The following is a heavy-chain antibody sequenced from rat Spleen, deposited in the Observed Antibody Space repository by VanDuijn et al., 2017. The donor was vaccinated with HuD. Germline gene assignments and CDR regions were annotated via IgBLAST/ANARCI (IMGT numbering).Heavy chain of an antibody. J-gene: IGHJ3*01. CDR3: VRQDTSGYSNWFAY. Sequence: EVQLVESDGGLVQPGRSLKLSCAASGFTFSDYYMAWVRQAPTKGLEWVTTISSDGGRNFYRDSVKGRFTISRDNAESTLYLQMDSLRSEDTATYYCVRQDTSGYSNWFAYWGQGALVTVSS. D-gene: IGHD4-3*01. CDR1: GFTFSDYY. CDR2: ISSDGGRN. V-gene: IGHV5-29*01.